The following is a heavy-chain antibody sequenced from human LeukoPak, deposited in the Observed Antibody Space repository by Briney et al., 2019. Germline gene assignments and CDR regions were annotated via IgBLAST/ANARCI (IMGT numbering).Heavy chain of an antibody. Sequence: GGSLRLSCAASGFTFSNAWMSWVRQAPGKGLEWVGRIKSKTDGGTTDYAAPVKGRFTISRDDSKNTLYLQMNSLKTEDTAVYYCTTILWDSNSMDFDYWGQGTLATVSS. CDR3: TTILWDSNSMDFDY. V-gene: IGHV3-15*01. D-gene: IGHD6-6*01. J-gene: IGHJ4*02. CDR1: GFTFSNAW. CDR2: IKSKTDGGTT.